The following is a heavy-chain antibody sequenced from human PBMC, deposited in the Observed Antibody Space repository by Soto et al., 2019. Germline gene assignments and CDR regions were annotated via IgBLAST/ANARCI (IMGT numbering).Heavy chain of an antibody. CDR3: VKDNPGSGSYLIDPWFDP. CDR2: ISGSGGST. V-gene: IGHV3-23*01. Sequence: PGGSLRLSCAASGFTFSSYAMSWVRQAPGKGLEWVSAISGSGGSTYYADSVKGRFTISRDNSKNTLYLQMNSLRAEDTAVYYCVKDNPGSGSYLIDPWFDPWGQGTLVTVSS. J-gene: IGHJ5*02. D-gene: IGHD1-26*01. CDR1: GFTFSSYA.